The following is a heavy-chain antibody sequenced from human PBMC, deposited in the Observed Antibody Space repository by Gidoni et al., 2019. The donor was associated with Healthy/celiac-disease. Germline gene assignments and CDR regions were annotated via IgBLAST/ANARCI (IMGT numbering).Heavy chain of an antibody. CDR1: GFTVSSNY. Sequence: EVQLVESGGGLVQPGGSLRLSGAASGFTVSSNYMSWVRQAPGKGLEWVSVIYSGGSTYYADSVKGRFTISRDNSKNTLYLQMNSLRAEDTAVYYCARVSYDFWSGYYMDVWGKGTTVTVSS. D-gene: IGHD3-3*01. J-gene: IGHJ6*03. V-gene: IGHV3-66*01. CDR2: IYSGGST. CDR3: ARVSYDFWSGYYMDV.